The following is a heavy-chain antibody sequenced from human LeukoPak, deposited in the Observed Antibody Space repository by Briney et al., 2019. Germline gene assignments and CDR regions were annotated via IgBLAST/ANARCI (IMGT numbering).Heavy chain of an antibody. Sequence: GGSLRLSCAASGFTFSDHYMDWVRQAPGKGLEWLGRTRNRANSYTTEYAASVKGRFTISRDDSKNSLFLQMNSLKTEDTGVYYCAREVYYYDSSAYYWYFDLWGRGTLLTVSS. D-gene: IGHD3-22*01. V-gene: IGHV3-72*01. J-gene: IGHJ2*01. CDR1: GFTFSDHY. CDR2: TRNRANSYTT. CDR3: AREVYYYDSSAYYWYFDL.